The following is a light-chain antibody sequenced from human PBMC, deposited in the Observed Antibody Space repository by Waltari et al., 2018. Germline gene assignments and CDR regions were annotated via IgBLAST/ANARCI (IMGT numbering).Light chain of an antibody. Sequence: DIQMTQSPSSLSASVGDRVTITCRASQSISSYLNWYQQKPGKAPKVLIYTASNLPSGVPSRFSGSGAGTDFTLIINSLQPEDSAIYYCQQTNSAPGTFGQGTKVEIK. CDR2: TAS. J-gene: IGKJ1*01. V-gene: IGKV1-39*01. CDR3: QQTNSAPGT. CDR1: QSISSY.